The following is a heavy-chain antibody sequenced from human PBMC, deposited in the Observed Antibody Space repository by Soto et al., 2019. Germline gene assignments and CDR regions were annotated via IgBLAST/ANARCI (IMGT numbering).Heavy chain of an antibody. D-gene: IGHD5-12*01. Sequence: EVQLLESGGGLVQPGGSLRLSCAASGFTFSSYAMSWVRQAPGKGLEWVSAISGSGGSTYYADSVKGRFTISRDNSKNTLYLQMNSLRAEETAVYYWAKRDGYNLEYYFDYWGQGTLVTVSS. CDR1: GFTFSSYA. CDR2: ISGSGGST. CDR3: AKRDGYNLEYYFDY. V-gene: IGHV3-23*01. J-gene: IGHJ4*02.